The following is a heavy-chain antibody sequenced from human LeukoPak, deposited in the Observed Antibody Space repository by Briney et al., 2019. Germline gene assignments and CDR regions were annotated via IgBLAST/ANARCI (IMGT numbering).Heavy chain of an antibody. V-gene: IGHV4-39*07. Sequence: SETLSLTCTVSGGSISSGGYYWSWIRQPPGKGLEWIGEINHSGSTNYNPSLKSRVTISVDTSKNQFSLKLSSVTAADTAVYYCARLTMLGDLIVVVPAARGDAFDIWGQGTMVTVSS. CDR2: INHSGST. J-gene: IGHJ3*02. CDR1: GGSISSGGYY. CDR3: ARLTMLGDLIVVVPAARGDAFDI. D-gene: IGHD2-2*01.